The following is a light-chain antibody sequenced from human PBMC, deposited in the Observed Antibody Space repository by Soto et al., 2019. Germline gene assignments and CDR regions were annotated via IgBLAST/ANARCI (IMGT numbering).Light chain of an antibody. Sequence: QSALTQPASVSGSPGQLITISCTGTSSDVGGYNYVSWYQQHPGKAPKLMIYDVSNRPSGVSNRFSGSKSGNTASLTISGLQAEDEADYYCSSYTSSRVFGGGTKLTVL. V-gene: IGLV2-14*01. CDR3: SSYTSSRV. CDR2: DVS. J-gene: IGLJ2*01. CDR1: SSDVGGYNY.